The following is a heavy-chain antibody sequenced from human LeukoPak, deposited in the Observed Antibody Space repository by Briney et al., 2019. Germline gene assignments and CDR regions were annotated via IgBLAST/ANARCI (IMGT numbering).Heavy chain of an antibody. CDR2: ISGDGGRT. V-gene: IGHV3-43*02. CDR1: GFTFDDYA. CDR3: AKDMWQLANYFDY. J-gene: IGHJ4*02. D-gene: IGHD6-13*01. Sequence: GGSLRLSCAASGFTFDDYAMHWVRQAPGKGLGWVSLISGDGGRTYYADSVKGRFTISRDNSKNSLYLQMNSLRTEDTALYYCAKDMWQLANYFDYWGQGTLVTVSS.